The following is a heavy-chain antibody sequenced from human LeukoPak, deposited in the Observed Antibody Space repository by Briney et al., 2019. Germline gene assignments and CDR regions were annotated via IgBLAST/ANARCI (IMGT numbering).Heavy chain of an antibody. V-gene: IGHV4-39*07. CDR1: GGSISNSTYY. CDR2: IYYSGIT. CDR3: ARLYYYDSSGYYWGTFDY. Sequence: SETLSLTCTVSGGSISNSTYYWGWIRQPPGKGLEWIGSIYYSGITYYNPSLKSQVTISVDTSKNQFSLKLSSVTAADTAIYYCARLYYYDSSGYYWGTFDYWGQGTLVTVSS. D-gene: IGHD3-22*01. J-gene: IGHJ4*02.